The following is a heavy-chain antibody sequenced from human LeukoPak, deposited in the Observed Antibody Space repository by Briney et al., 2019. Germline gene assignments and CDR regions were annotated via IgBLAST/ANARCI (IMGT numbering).Heavy chain of an antibody. CDR1: GGSVSSGSYY. D-gene: IGHD4-17*01. Sequence: SETLSLTCTVSGGSVSSGSYYWSWIRQPPGKGLEWIGYIYYSGSTNYNPSLKSRVTISVDTSKNQFSLKLSSVTAADTAVYYCARAYRTSSVTTPGEFDPWGQGTLVTVSS. V-gene: IGHV4-61*01. CDR2: IYYSGST. CDR3: ARAYRTSSVTTPGEFDP. J-gene: IGHJ5*02.